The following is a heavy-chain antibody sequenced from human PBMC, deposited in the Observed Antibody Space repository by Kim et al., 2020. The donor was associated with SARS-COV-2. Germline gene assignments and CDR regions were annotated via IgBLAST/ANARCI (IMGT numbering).Heavy chain of an antibody. CDR3: ARDQYYYDSSDNWFDP. CDR1: GYTFTSYG. V-gene: IGHV1-18*01. D-gene: IGHD3-22*01. Sequence: ASVKVSCKASGYTFTSYGISWVRQAPGQGLEWMGWISAYNGNTNYAQKLQGRVTMTTDTSTSTAYMELRSLRSDDTAVYYCARDQYYYDSSDNWFDPWGQGTLVTVSS. J-gene: IGHJ5*02. CDR2: ISAYNGNT.